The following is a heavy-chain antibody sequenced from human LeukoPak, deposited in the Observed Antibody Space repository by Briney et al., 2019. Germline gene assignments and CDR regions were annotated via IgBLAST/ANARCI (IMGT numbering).Heavy chain of an antibody. CDR2: ISGSGGST. J-gene: IGHJ1*01. CDR1: GFTFSSYA. CDR3: AKDQGSGYYLLALFQH. V-gene: IGHV3-23*01. Sequence: HPGGSLRLSCAASGFTFSSYAMSWVRQAPGKGLEWVSAISGSGGSTYYADSVKGRFTISRDNSKNTLYLQMNSLRAEDTAVYYCAKDQGSGYYLLALFQHWGQGTLVTVSS. D-gene: IGHD3-22*01.